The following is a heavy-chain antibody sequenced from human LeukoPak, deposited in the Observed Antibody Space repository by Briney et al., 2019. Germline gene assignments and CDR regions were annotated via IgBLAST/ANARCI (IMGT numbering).Heavy chain of an antibody. D-gene: IGHD1-1*01. Sequence: PGGSLRLSCAASGFTFSTYTENWVRQAPGKGLEWVSSISSGTSYIYYADSVKGRFTISRDNAKNSLYLQMNSLRAEDTAVYYCARDRATGTTNYYYYYGMDVWGKGTTVTVSS. J-gene: IGHJ6*04. V-gene: IGHV3-21*01. CDR2: ISSGTSYI. CDR1: GFTFSTYT. CDR3: ARDRATGTTNYYYYYGMDV.